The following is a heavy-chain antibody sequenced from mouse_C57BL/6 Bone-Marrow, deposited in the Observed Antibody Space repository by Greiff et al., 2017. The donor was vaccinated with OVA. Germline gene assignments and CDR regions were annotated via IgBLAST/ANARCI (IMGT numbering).Heavy chain of an antibody. Sequence: VQLQQSGPELVKPGASVKISCKASGYSFTGYYMNWVKQSPEKSLEWIGEINPSTGGTTYNQKFKAKATLTVDKSSSTAYMQLESLTSEDSAVYYCARGNYDYDYFDYGGQGTTLTVSS. J-gene: IGHJ2*01. CDR2: INPSTGGT. CDR3: ARGNYDYDYFDY. V-gene: IGHV1-42*01. CDR1: GYSFTGYY. D-gene: IGHD2-4*01.